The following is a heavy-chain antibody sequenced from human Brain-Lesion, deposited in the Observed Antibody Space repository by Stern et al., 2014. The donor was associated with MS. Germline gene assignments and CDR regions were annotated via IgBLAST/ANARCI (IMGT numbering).Heavy chain of an antibody. CDR2: IFNSGTT. CDR3: ARGRVVPGFQYYATDV. J-gene: IGHJ6*02. D-gene: IGHD2-2*01. V-gene: IGHV4-61*02. Sequence: QVQLVESGPGLVKPSQTLSLSCTVSGGSISSGGYYWSWIRQPPGKGLEWIGRIFNSGTTSDNPSLQSWVPLPIETVQNQFSPRLNSMTAADTAVYYCARGRVVPGFQYYATDVWGQGTTVIVSS. CDR1: GGSISSGGYY.